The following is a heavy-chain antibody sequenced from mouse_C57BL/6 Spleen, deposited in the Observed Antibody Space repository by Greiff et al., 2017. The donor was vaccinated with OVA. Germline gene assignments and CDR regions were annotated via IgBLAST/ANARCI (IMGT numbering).Heavy chain of an antibody. J-gene: IGHJ2*01. Sequence: QVQLQQPGAELVRPGSSVKLSCKASGYTFTSYWMAWLKQRPGQGLEWIGNIYPSDSETHYNQKFKDKATLTVDKSSSTAYMQLSSLTSEDSAVYYCARRSDYGSFYFDYWGQGTTLTVSS. CDR3: ARRSDYGSFYFDY. D-gene: IGHD1-1*01. CDR1: GYTFTSYW. V-gene: IGHV1-61*01. CDR2: IYPSDSET.